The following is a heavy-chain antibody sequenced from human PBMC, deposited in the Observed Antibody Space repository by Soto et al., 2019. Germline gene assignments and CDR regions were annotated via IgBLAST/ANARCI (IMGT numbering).Heavy chain of an antibody. CDR3: ARGGYYDSSGSRNYYYYGMNV. Sequence: ASVKVSCKASGCTFTSYGINWVRQAPGQGLEWLGWISAYDGNTNYAQILQGRVSMTTDTSTNTAYMEVRSLRSDDTAVYYCARGGYYDSSGSRNYYYYGMNVWGQGTTVTVSS. CDR1: GCTFTSYG. D-gene: IGHD3-22*01. J-gene: IGHJ6*02. V-gene: IGHV1-18*01. CDR2: ISAYDGNT.